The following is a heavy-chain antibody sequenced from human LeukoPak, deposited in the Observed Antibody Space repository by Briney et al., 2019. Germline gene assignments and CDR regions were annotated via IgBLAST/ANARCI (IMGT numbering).Heavy chain of an antibody. Sequence: SETLSLTCTVSGGSINSGSYYWNWIRQPAGKRLEWIGHIYTSGSTNYNPSLKSRVTISMDRSKNQFSVKLSSVTATDTAVYYCARSLYGLDASDIWGQGTMVTVSS. D-gene: IGHD2-2*02. J-gene: IGHJ3*02. CDR2: IYTSGST. CDR3: ARSLYGLDASDI. CDR1: GGSINSGSYY. V-gene: IGHV4-61*09.